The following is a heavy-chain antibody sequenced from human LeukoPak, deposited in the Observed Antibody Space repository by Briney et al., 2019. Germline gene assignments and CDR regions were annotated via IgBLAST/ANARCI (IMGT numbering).Heavy chain of an antibody. CDR2: IKQDRSEK. J-gene: IGHJ4*02. V-gene: IGHV3-7*01. CDR1: GFTFSNYW. CDR3: ARDLSGVTGYTYGRGIDY. D-gene: IGHD5-18*01. Sequence: GGSLRLSCAASGFTFSNYWMSWVRQAPGKGLEWVANIKQDRSEKYYVDSVKGRFTISRDNAKTSLYLQMNSLRAEDTAVYYCARDLSGVTGYTYGRGIDYWGQGTLVTVSS.